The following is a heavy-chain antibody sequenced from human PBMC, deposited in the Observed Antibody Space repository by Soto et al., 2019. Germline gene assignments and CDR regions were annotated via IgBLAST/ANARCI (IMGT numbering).Heavy chain of an antibody. J-gene: IGHJ4*02. CDR2: INHSGST. Sequence: PSETLSLTCAVYGGSFSGYYWSWIRQPPGKGLEWIGEINHSGSTNYNPSLKSRVTISVDTSKNQFSLKLSSVTAADTAVYYCARDYYYDSSGKFDYWGQGTLVTVSS. D-gene: IGHD3-22*01. V-gene: IGHV4-34*01. CDR1: GGSFSGYY. CDR3: ARDYYYDSSGKFDY.